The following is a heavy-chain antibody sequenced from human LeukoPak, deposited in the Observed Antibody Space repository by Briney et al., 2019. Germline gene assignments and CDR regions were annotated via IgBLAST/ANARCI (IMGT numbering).Heavy chain of an antibody. CDR2: IIPIFGTA. V-gene: IGHV1-69*13. CDR1: GGTFSSYA. Sequence: ASVKVSCKASGGTFSSYAISWVRQALGQGLEWMGGIIPIFGTANYAQKFQGRVTITADESTSTAYMELSSLRSEDTAVYYCASPPYYDSDNDAFDIWGQGTMVTVSS. CDR3: ASPPYYDSDNDAFDI. D-gene: IGHD3-22*01. J-gene: IGHJ3*02.